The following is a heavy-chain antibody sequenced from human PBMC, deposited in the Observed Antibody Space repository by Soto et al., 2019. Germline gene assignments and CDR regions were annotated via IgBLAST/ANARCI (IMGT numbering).Heavy chain of an antibody. CDR1: GFTFSSYA. Sequence: VQLLESGGGLVQPGGSLRLSCAASGFTFSSYAMSWVRQAPGKGLECVSGISGSGGSTSYADSVKGRFTISRDNSKSTLYLQMNSLRAEDTAVYYCAKARGSYYDYYFDYWGQGTLVTVSS. D-gene: IGHD1-26*01. J-gene: IGHJ4*02. CDR3: AKARGSYYDYYFDY. CDR2: ISGSGGST. V-gene: IGHV3-23*01.